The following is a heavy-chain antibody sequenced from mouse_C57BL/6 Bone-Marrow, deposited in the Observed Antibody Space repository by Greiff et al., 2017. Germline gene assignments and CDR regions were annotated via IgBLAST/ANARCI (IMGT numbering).Heavy chain of an antibody. CDR1: GYTFTDYY. CDR3: ARGGWDRYYYAMDY. J-gene: IGHJ4*01. Sequence: VQLQQSGPELVKPGASVKISCKASGYTFTDYYMNWVKQSPGKSLEWIGDINPNNGGTSYNQKFKGKATLTVDKSSSTAYMELRSLTSEDSAVYYCARGGWDRYYYAMDYWGQGTSVTVSS. V-gene: IGHV1-26*01. D-gene: IGHD3-3*01. CDR2: INPNNGGT.